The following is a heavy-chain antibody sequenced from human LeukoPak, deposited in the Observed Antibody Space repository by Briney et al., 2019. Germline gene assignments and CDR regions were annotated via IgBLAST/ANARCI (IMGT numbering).Heavy chain of an antibody. CDR2: IYYSGST. D-gene: IGHD3-22*01. V-gene: IGHV4-59*01. CDR3: TRVKGYYDSSGYYKAHAFDI. CDR1: GGSISSFY. Sequence: SETLSLTCTVSGGSISSFYWSWIRQPPGKGLEFIGYIYYSGSTNYNPSLKSRVTMSVDTSKNQFSLKLSSVTAADTAVYYCTRVKGYYDSSGYYKAHAFDIWGQGTMVTVSS. J-gene: IGHJ3*02.